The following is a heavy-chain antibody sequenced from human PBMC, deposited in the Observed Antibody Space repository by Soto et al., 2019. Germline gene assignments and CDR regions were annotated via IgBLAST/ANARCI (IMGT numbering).Heavy chain of an antibody. D-gene: IGHD2-2*01. Sequence: SVKVSCKASGGTFSSYAISWVRQAPGQGLEWMGGIIPIFGTANYAQKFQGRVTITADKSTSTAYMELSSLRSEDTAVYYCASVVVVPAAINWFDPWGQGTRVTVSS. CDR3: ASVVVVPAAINWFDP. CDR1: GGTFSSYA. CDR2: IIPIFGTA. J-gene: IGHJ5*02. V-gene: IGHV1-69*06.